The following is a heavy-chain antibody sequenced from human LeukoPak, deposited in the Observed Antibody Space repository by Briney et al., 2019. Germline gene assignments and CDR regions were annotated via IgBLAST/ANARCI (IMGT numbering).Heavy chain of an antibody. CDR3: AGLIAARPNPFDY. CDR1: GGSFSGYY. CDR2: INHSGST. D-gene: IGHD6-6*01. J-gene: IGHJ4*02. V-gene: IGHV4-34*01. Sequence: SETLSLTCAVYGGSFSGYYWSWIRQPPGKGLEWIGEINHSGSTNYNPSLKSRVTISVDTSKNQFSLKLSSVTAADTAVYYCAGLIAARPNPFDYWGQGTLATVSS.